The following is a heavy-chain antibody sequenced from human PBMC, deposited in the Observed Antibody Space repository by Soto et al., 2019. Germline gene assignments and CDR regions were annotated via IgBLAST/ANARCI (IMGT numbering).Heavy chain of an antibody. D-gene: IGHD2-21*02. J-gene: IGHJ4*01. CDR3: FGVLAATLDY. Sequence: SETLSLTCSVSVGSITNTNYHWGWIRQAPGKGLEWIGTLYFRGATDYNPSLQSRVTISADTSKNQISLHLSSVTAADTAVYYCFGVLAATLDYWGQGTRVTVSS. CDR1: VGSITNTNYH. CDR2: LYFRGAT. V-gene: IGHV4-39*01.